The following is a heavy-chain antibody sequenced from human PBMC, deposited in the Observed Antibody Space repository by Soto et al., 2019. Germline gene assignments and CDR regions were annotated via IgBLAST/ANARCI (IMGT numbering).Heavy chain of an antibody. Sequence: GSLRLSCAASGFTFSGSAMHWVRQASGKGLEWVGRIRSKANSYATAYAASVKGRFTISRDDSKNTAYLQMNSLKTEDTAVYYCTRHVDDSSGCYYYYCMDVWGQGTTVTVSS. J-gene: IGHJ6*02. V-gene: IGHV3-73*01. CDR1: GFTFSGSA. CDR2: IRSKANSYAT. D-gene: IGHD3-22*01. CDR3: TRHVDDSSGCYYYYCMDV.